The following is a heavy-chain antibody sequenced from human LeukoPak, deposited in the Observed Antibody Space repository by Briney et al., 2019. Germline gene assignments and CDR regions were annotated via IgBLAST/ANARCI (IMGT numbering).Heavy chain of an antibody. CDR3: ARGYILTQTPRPKNWFDP. V-gene: IGHV4-34*01. D-gene: IGHD3-9*01. J-gene: IGHJ5*02. Sequence: PSETLSLTCAVYGGSFSGYYWSWIRQPPGKGLEWIGEINHSGSTNYNPSLKSRVTISVDTSKNQFSLKLSSVTAADTAVYYCARGYILTQTPRPKNWFDPWGQGTLVTVSS. CDR1: GGSFSGYY. CDR2: INHSGST.